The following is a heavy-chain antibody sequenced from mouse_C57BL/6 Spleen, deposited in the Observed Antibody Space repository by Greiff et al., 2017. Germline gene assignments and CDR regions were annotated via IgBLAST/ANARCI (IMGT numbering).Heavy chain of an antibody. D-gene: IGHD2-3*01. CDR1: GYTFTEYT. Sequence: VQLVESGAELVKPGASVKLSCQASGYTFTEYTIHWVKQRSGQGLEWIGWFYPGSGSIKYNEKFKDKATLTADKSSSTVYMELSRLTSEDSAVYFCARHEDDGYPLAYWGQGTLVTVSA. J-gene: IGHJ3*01. V-gene: IGHV1-62-2*01. CDR2: FYPGSGSI. CDR3: ARHEDDGYPLAY.